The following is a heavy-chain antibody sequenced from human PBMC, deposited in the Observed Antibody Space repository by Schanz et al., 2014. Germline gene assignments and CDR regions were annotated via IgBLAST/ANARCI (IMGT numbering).Heavy chain of an antibody. V-gene: IGHV1-2*04. D-gene: IGHD5-12*01. CDR2: INPNSGTT. J-gene: IGHJ4*02. Sequence: QVQLVQSGAEAQKPGASVKASCKASGYTFTGYYMHWVRQAPGQELEWMGWINPNSGTTNYAQKFQGWGTMTRDTSISTTYMELSRLKSDDTAVEYCARAFCGYDTAGALDYWGQGTLVTVSS. CDR1: GYTFTGYY. CDR3: ARAFCGYDTAGALDY.